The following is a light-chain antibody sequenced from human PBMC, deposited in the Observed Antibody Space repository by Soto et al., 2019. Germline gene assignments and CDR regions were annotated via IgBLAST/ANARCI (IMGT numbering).Light chain of an antibody. Sequence: SYELTQPHSVSVATAQMARITCGGNNIGSKTAHWYQQKPGQDPVVVIYSDSNRPSGIPERLSGPNPGNTATLSISGIEAGDAADYYCQVWDNSSDYRVFGGGTQLTVL. V-gene: IGLV3-12*02. CDR2: SDS. J-gene: IGLJ3*02. CDR3: QVWDNSSDYRV. CDR1: NIGSKT.